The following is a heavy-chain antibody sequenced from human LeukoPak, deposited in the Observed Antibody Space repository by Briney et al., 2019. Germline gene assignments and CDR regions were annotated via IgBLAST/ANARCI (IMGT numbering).Heavy chain of an antibody. Sequence: SETLSLTCTVSGGSISSSSYYWGWIRQPPGKGLEWIGSIYYSGSTYYNPSLKSRVTISVDTSKNQFSLKLSSVTAADTAVYYCARDERQQLSHYFDYWGQGTLVTVSS. V-gene: IGHV4-39*07. CDR1: GGSISSSSYY. CDR3: ARDERQQLSHYFDY. J-gene: IGHJ4*02. D-gene: IGHD6-13*01. CDR2: IYYSGST.